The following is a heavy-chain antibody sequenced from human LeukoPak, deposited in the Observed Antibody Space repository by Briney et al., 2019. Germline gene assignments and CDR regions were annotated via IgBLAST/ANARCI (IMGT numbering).Heavy chain of an antibody. CDR3: AKGLLFGGYYYYGMDV. Sequence: GGSLRLSCVASGFSFSDYSMNWVRQAPGKGLECISYISSDRKTTWHADSVKGRFTTSRDNAKNSLYLQMNSLRAEDTAVYHCAKGLLFGGYYYYGMDVWGQGTTVTVSS. CDR1: GFSFSDYS. D-gene: IGHD3-10*02. CDR2: ISSDRKTT. J-gene: IGHJ6*02. V-gene: IGHV3-48*01.